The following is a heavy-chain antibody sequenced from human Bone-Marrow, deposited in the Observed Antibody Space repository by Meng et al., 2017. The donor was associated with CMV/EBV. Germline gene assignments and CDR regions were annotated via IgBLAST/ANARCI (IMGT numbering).Heavy chain of an antibody. V-gene: IGHV1-2*02. CDR3: ARDLDYGDYASDY. CDR1: GYTFTGYY. J-gene: IGHJ4*02. D-gene: IGHD4-17*01. Sequence: VELVQSGAGVKKPGASVKVPCKASGYTFTGYYMHWVRQAPGQGLEWMGWINPNSGGTNYAQKFQGRVTMTRDTSISTAYMELSRLRSDDTAVYYCARDLDYGDYASDYWGQGTLVTVSS. CDR2: INPNSGGT.